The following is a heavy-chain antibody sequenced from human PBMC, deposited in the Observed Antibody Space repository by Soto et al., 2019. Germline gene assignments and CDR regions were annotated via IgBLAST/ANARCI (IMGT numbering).Heavy chain of an antibody. Sequence: GGSLRLSCAASGFTFSSYSMNWVRQAPGKGLEWVSSISSSSSYIYYADSVKGRFTISRDNAKNSLYLQMNSLRAEDTAVYYCARDQRTPYCRSTSCYYYYYGMDGWGRGTTGSVSS. CDR3: ARDQRTPYCRSTSCYYYYYGMDG. J-gene: IGHJ6*02. CDR2: ISSSSSYI. CDR1: GFTFSSYS. D-gene: IGHD2-2*01. V-gene: IGHV3-21*01.